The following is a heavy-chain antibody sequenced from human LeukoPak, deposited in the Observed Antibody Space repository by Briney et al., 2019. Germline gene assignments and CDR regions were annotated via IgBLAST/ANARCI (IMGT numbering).Heavy chain of an antibody. Sequence: PGGSLRLSCAASGFTVSSNYMSWVRQAPGKGLEWVSAISGSGGSTYYADSVKGRFTISRDNSKNTLYLQMNSLRAEDTAVYYCAKDFPLLTGLYREDAFDIWGQGTMVTVSS. D-gene: IGHD3-9*01. CDR2: ISGSGGST. CDR3: AKDFPLLTGLYREDAFDI. CDR1: GFTVSSNY. V-gene: IGHV3-23*01. J-gene: IGHJ3*02.